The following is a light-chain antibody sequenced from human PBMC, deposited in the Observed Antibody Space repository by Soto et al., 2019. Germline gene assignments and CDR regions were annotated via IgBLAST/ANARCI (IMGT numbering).Light chain of an antibody. CDR2: RAS. CDR1: ESVTSNF. CDR3: QQYGGSFIYT. Sequence: EIVLTQSPGTLSLSPGERATLSCRASESVTSNFLAWYQQKPGQAPRLLIYRASTRATGIPDRFSGTGSGTDFTLTINRLEPEDFAMYYCQQYGGSFIYTCGQGTKVEI. V-gene: IGKV3-20*01. J-gene: IGKJ2*01.